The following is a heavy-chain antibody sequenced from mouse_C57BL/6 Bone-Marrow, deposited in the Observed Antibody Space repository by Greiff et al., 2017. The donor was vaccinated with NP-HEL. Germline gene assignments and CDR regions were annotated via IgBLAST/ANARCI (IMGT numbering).Heavy chain of an antibody. CDR3: ARGNPY. V-gene: IGHV1-26*01. CDR1: GYTFTDYY. J-gene: IGHJ3*01. CDR2: INPNNGGT. Sequence: EVQLQQSGPELVKPGASVKISCKASGYTFTDYYMNWVKQSHGKSLEWIGDINPNNGGTSYNQKFKGKATLTVDKSSSTAYMELRSLTSEDSAVYYCARGNPYWGQGTLVTVSA.